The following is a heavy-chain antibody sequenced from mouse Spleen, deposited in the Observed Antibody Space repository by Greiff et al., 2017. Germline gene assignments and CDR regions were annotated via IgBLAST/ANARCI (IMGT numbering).Heavy chain of an antibody. CDR3: ARLRATVVATDWFAY. Sequence: QVQLKQPGAELVKPGASVKLSCKASGYTFTSYWMQWVKQRPGQGLEWIGEIDPSDSYTNYNQKFKGKATLTVDTSSSTAYMQLSSLTSEDSAVYYCARLRATVVATDWFAYWGQGTLVTVSA. CDR1: GYTFTSYW. CDR2: IDPSDSYT. V-gene: IGHV1-50*01. J-gene: IGHJ3*01. D-gene: IGHD1-1*01.